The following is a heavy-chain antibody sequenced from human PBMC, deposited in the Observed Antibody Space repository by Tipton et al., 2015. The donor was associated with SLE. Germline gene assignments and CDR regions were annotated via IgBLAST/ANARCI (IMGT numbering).Heavy chain of an antibody. Sequence: SLRLSCAASGFTFSNYWMNWVRQAPGKGLEWVANIKEDGSDQYYVDSVKGRFTISRDNAKNSLYLQMNSLRAEDTALYYCARDRGDILTGYTDYWGQGTLVTVSS. CDR1: GFTFSNYW. CDR3: ARDRGDILTGYTDY. J-gene: IGHJ4*02. D-gene: IGHD3-9*01. V-gene: IGHV3-7*03. CDR2: IKEDGSDQ.